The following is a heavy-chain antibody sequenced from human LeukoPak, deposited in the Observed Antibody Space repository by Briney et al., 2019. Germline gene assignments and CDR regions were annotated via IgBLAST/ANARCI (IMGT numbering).Heavy chain of an antibody. D-gene: IGHD1-26*01. CDR3: AREPRPVVATSFGYYFDY. CDR2: INPSGGTT. Sequence: ASVKVSCKASGYTFTSYYIHWVRQAPGQGLEWMGIINPSGGTTVYAQNFQGRVIMTRDTSTSTVHMDLSSLRSEDAAVYYCAREPRPVVATSFGYYFDYWGQGTLVTVSS. CDR1: GYTFTSYY. J-gene: IGHJ4*02. V-gene: IGHV1-46*01.